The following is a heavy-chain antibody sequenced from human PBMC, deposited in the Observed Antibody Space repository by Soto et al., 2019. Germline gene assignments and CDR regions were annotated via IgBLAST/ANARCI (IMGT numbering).Heavy chain of an antibody. V-gene: IGHV3-23*01. Sequence: EVQLLESGGGLEQPGGSLRLSCVASGFTFSTYAMTWVRQAPGKGLESVSTIVGRGASTYYADSVKGRFTISRDNSNTTLYLQMNSLRAEDTAVYYCAKDLPGELPPTCFDSWGQGTLVTVSS. CDR3: AKDLPGELPPTCFDS. J-gene: IGHJ5*01. CDR1: GFTFSTYA. D-gene: IGHD1-26*01. CDR2: IVGRGAST.